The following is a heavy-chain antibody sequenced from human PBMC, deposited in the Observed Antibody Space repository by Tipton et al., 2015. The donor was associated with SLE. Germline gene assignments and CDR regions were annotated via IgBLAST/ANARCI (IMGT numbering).Heavy chain of an antibody. CDR3: ARTNLQESLVDWYFDL. V-gene: IGHV4-4*07. CDR2: IYSSGDR. Sequence: TLSLTCTVSGGSISFDYWSWIRQSAGRGLEWIGRIYSSGDRDYNPSLRSRVTMSIDASQNRVSLRLKSVSAADTAVYYCARTNLQESLVDWYFDLWGRGTLVTVSS. D-gene: IGHD5-24*01. CDR1: GGSISFDY. J-gene: IGHJ2*01.